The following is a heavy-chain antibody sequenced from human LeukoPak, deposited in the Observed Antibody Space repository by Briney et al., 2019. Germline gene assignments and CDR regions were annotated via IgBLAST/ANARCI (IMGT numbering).Heavy chain of an antibody. V-gene: IGHV3-21*01. CDR3: ARAETNRTVATLWYFDY. D-gene: IGHD5-12*01. CDR1: GFTFSSHS. J-gene: IGHJ4*02. Sequence: GSLRLSCAASGFTFSSHSMNWVRQAPGKGLEWVSSISSSSSYIYYADSVKGRFTISRDNAKNSLYLQMNSLRAEDTAVYYCARAETNRTVATLWYFDYWGQGTLVTVSS. CDR2: ISSSSSYI.